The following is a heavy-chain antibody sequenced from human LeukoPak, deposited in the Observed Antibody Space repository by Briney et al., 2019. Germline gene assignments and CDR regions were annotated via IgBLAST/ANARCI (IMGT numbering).Heavy chain of an antibody. J-gene: IGHJ4*02. CDR1: GYTFNNYA. CDR2: ISAYKGNT. D-gene: IGHD2-15*01. Sequence: GASVKVSCKASGYTFNNYAISWVRQAPGQGLEWMGWISAYKGNTNYAQKLQGRVTMTRDTSISTAYMELSRLRSDDTAVYYCARFHCSGGSCSFGRFDYWGQGTLVTVSS. CDR3: ARFHCSGGSCSFGRFDY. V-gene: IGHV1-18*01.